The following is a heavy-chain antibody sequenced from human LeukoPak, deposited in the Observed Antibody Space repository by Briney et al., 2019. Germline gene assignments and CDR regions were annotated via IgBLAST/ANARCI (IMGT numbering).Heavy chain of an antibody. CDR3: ATAGFLGIVATIKFDY. Sequence: ASVKVSCKVSGYTLTELSMHWVRQAPGKGLEWMGGFDPEDGETIYAQKFQGRATMTEDTSTDTAYMELSSLRSEDTAVYYCATAGFLGIVATIKFDYWGQGTLVTVSS. CDR1: GYTLTELS. CDR2: FDPEDGET. D-gene: IGHD5-12*01. J-gene: IGHJ4*02. V-gene: IGHV1-24*01.